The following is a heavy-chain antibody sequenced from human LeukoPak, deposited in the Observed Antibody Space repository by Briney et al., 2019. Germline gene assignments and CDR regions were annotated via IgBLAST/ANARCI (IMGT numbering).Heavy chain of an antibody. J-gene: IGHJ3*02. CDR3: AAELYGGNSDCCNFEI. V-gene: IGHV1-46*01. Sequence: ASVKVSCKASGYTFTSYYMHWVRQAPGQGLEWMGIINPSGGSTSYAQKFQGRVTITRDMSTNTAYMELTSLRSEDTAVYYCAAELYGGNSDCCNFEIWGQGTMVTVSS. CDR1: GYTFTSYY. CDR2: INPSGGST. D-gene: IGHD4-23*01.